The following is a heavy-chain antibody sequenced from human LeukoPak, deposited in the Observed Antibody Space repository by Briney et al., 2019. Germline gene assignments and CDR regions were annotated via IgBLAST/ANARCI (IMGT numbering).Heavy chain of an antibody. V-gene: IGHV4-34*01. CDR3: ARGACSGGSCYSEYYYYYMDV. CDR2: INHSGST. CDR1: GGSFSGYY. J-gene: IGHJ6*03. D-gene: IGHD2-15*01. Sequence: PSETLSLTCAVYGGSFSGYYWSWIRQPPGKGLEWIGEINHSGSTNYNPSLKSRVTISVDTSKNQFSLKLSSVTAADTAVYYCARGACSGGSCYSEYYYYYMDVWGKGTTVTVSS.